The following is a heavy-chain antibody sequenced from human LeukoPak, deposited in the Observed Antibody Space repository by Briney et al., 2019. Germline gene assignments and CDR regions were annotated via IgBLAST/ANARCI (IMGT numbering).Heavy chain of an antibody. CDR3: AKAGSYSDISIYPLASFDF. V-gene: IGHV3-23*01. D-gene: IGHD3-22*01. CDR1: GFTFSNSD. J-gene: IGHJ3*01. Sequence: GGSLRLSCAASGFTFSNSDMNWVRQAPGKGLEWVSFISASGGSAHYADSVRGRFTISRDNSKNTLYLQMNSLRAEDTAVYYCAKAGSYSDISIYPLASFDFWGQGTMVTVSS. CDR2: ISASGGSA.